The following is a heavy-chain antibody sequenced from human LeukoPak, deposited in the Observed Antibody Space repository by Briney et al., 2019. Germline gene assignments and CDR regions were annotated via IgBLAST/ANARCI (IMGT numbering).Heavy chain of an antibody. CDR2: INPNSGGT. D-gene: IGHD1-14*01. Sequence: ASVKVSCKASGYTFTGYYMHWVRQAPGQGLEWMGWINPNSGGTNYAQKFQGRVTMTRDTSISTAYMELSRLGFDDTAVYYCASLPPPPPPTTNYYYYGMDVWGQGTTVTVSS. CDR1: GYTFTGYY. CDR3: ASLPPPPPPTTNYYYYGMDV. J-gene: IGHJ6*02. V-gene: IGHV1-2*02.